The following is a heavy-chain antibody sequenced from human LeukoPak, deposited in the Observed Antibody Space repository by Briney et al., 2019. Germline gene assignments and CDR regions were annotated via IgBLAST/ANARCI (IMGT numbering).Heavy chain of an antibody. CDR3: AKDMTAAAGQRIDY. CDR2: ISWDSSSI. Sequence: GGSLRLSCAASGFTFDDYSMHWVRQAPGKGLEWVAGISWDSSSISYADTVKGRFTISRDNDKNSLYLQIDSLRDEDTALYYCAKDMTAAAGQRIDYWGQGTLVTVSS. J-gene: IGHJ4*02. CDR1: GFTFDDYS. V-gene: IGHV3-9*01. D-gene: IGHD6-13*01.